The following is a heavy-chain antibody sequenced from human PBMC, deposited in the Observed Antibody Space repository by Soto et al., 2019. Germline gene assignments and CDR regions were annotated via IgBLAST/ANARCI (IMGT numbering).Heavy chain of an antibody. Sequence: EVQLVESGGGLVQPGRSLRLSCAASGFIFDNSGMHWVRQAPGKGLEWVSGISWNGGNIGYAESVKGRFSISRDNAKDSPFLQMNSLRPDDTAFYYCVKAGVRDLIVEVPVYFDIWGQGTLVTVSS. CDR1: GFIFDNSG. D-gene: IGHD2-21*01. V-gene: IGHV3-9*01. CDR3: VKAGVRDLIVEVPVYFDI. J-gene: IGHJ4*02. CDR2: ISWNGGNI.